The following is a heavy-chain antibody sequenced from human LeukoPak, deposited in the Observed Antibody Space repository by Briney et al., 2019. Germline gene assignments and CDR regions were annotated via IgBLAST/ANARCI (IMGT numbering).Heavy chain of an antibody. J-gene: IGHJ2*01. V-gene: IGHV4-34*01. Sequence: SETLSLTCAVYGGSFSGYYWSWIRQPPGKGLEWIGEINHSGSTNYNPSLKSRVTISVDTSKNQFSLKLSSVTAADTAVYYCARCVWPSTYFDFWGRGTLVTVSS. CDR3: ARCVWPSTYFDF. CDR2: INHSGST. D-gene: IGHD3-16*01. CDR1: GGSFSGYY.